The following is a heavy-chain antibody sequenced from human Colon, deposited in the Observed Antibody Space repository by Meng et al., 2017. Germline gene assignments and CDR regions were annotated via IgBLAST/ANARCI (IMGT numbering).Heavy chain of an antibody. CDR3: ARGEEGDT. V-gene: IGHV1-3*01. Sequence: QVQLVQSGAGGKKPGASVKVSCKTSGYTFTRYPIHWVRQAPGLRLEWMGLISAGNGNTKYSQKFQGRVTITRDTSASTSYMEFSGLTSEETAVYYCARGEEGDTWGQGTLVTVSS. D-gene: IGHD3-10*01. CDR2: ISAGNGNT. J-gene: IGHJ4*02. CDR1: GYTFTRYP.